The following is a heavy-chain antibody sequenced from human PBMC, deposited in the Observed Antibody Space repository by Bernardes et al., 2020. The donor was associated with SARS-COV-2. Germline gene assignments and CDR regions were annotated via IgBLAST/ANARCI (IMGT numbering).Heavy chain of an antibody. V-gene: IGHV1-8*01. J-gene: IGHJ6*02. CDR2: LNTRTGKT. D-gene: IGHD2-8*02. Sequence: ASVKVSCQASVYTFTSYDINWVRQATGQGLEWMGWLNTRTGKTGYAKTFQGRVTMTMDTSIDTAYMELSNLRSEDTAIYYCPSRGWGIYYAFDVWGQGTTVTVSS. CDR3: PSRGWGIYYAFDV. CDR1: VYTFTSYD.